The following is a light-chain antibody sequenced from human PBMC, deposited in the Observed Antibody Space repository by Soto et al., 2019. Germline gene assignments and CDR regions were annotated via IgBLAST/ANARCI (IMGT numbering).Light chain of an antibody. CDR3: SSYTSGSTYV. CDR2: EVS. V-gene: IGLV2-14*01. CDR1: SSDVGDYNY. Sequence: QSALTQPASVSGSAGQSITISCTGTSSDVGDYNYVSWYQQHPGKAPKLLIYEVSNRPSGVSNRFAGSKSGNTASLTISGLQADDEADYYCSSYTSGSTYVFGTGTKLTVL. J-gene: IGLJ1*01.